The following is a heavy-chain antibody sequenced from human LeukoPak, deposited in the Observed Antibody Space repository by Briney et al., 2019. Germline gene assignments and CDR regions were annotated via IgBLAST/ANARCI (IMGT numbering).Heavy chain of an antibody. D-gene: IGHD1-26*01. CDR1: GYTFTSYD. CDR3: ARVSGSYLFDY. Sequence: ASVKVSCKASGYTFTSYDINWVRQATGQGLEWMGGMNPNSGNTGYAQKFQGRVTITRNTSISTAYMELSSLRSEDTAVYYCARVSGSYLFDYWGQGTLVTVSS. CDR2: MNPNSGNT. V-gene: IGHV1-8*03. J-gene: IGHJ4*02.